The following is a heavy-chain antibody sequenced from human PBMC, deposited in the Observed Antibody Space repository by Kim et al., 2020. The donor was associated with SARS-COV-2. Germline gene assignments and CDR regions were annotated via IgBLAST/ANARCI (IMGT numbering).Heavy chain of an antibody. D-gene: IGHD3-10*01. CDR1: GFTVSSNY. CDR2: IYSGGST. J-gene: IGHJ6*02. Sequence: GGSLRLSCAASGFTVSSNYMSWVRQAPGKGLEWVSVIYSGGSTYYADSVKGRFTISRDNSKNTLYLQMNSLRDEDTAVYYCARDPVRGVTQPPLYYGMDVWGQGTTVTVSS. CDR3: ARDPVRGVTQPPLYYGMDV. V-gene: IGHV3-53*01.